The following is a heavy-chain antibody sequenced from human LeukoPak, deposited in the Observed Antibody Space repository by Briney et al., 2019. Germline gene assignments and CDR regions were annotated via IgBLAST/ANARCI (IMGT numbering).Heavy chain of an antibody. V-gene: IGHV1-46*01. Sequence: ASVKVSCKASGYTFTSYYMHWVRQAPGQGLEWMGIINPSGGSTSYAQKFQGRVTMTRDTSTSTVYMELSSLGSEDTAVYYCARDRGGCSSTSCYNYYYYYGMDVWGQGTTVTVSS. J-gene: IGHJ6*02. CDR1: GYTFTSYY. CDR3: ARDRGGCSSTSCYNYYYYYGMDV. D-gene: IGHD2-2*02. CDR2: INPSGGST.